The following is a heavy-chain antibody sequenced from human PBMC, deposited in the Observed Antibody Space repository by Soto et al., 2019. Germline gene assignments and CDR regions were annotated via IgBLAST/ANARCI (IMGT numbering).Heavy chain of an antibody. CDR2: IDHSGFT. Sequence: SETLSLTCAVYGGSLRAYYWTWIRQSPGKGLEWIGEIDHSGFTNFNPSLKSRVTISVDTSKNQFSLKLASVTAADTAMYYCSTRAYDTNGYYRFDPWGQGTLVTVSS. CDR3: STRAYDTNGYYRFDP. J-gene: IGHJ5*01. V-gene: IGHV4-34*01. D-gene: IGHD3-22*01. CDR1: GGSLRAYY.